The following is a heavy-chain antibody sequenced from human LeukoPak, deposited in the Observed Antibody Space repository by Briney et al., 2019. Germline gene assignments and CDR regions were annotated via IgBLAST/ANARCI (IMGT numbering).Heavy chain of an antibody. J-gene: IGHJ4*02. V-gene: IGHV4-4*07. Sequence: PSETLSLTCTVSGGSISGYYWNWIRQPAGKGLEWIGRIYTSGSTHDNPSLKSRVTMSVDTSKNQVSLKLSSVTAADTAVYYCAREDPQYYYDSSGYSSWGQGTLVTVSS. CDR2: IYTSGST. CDR1: GGSISGYY. D-gene: IGHD3-22*01. CDR3: AREDPQYYYDSSGYSS.